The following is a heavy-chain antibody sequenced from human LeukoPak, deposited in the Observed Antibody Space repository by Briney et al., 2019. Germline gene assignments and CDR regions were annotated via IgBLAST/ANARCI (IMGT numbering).Heavy chain of an antibody. CDR2: ISSGGVYI. CDR1: GFTFSSYA. V-gene: IGHV3-21*01. CDR3: ARGGDYAAFDI. D-gene: IGHD4-17*01. Sequence: GGSLRLSCAASGFTFSSYAMNWVRQAPGKGLEWVSSISSGGVYIYYADSVKGRSTISRDNAKNSLYLQMNSLRAEDTAVYYCARGGDYAAFDIWGQGTMVTVSS. J-gene: IGHJ3*02.